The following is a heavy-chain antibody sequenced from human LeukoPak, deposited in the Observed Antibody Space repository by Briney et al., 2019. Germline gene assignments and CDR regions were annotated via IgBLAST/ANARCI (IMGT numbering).Heavy chain of an antibody. CDR2: TFPADSDT. V-gene: IGHV5-51*01. CDR3: ARLSGGSP. CDR1: GYSFTSSW. Sequence: GESLKISCQASGYSFTSSWTGWVRQMPGKGLEWMGTTFPADSDTRYSPSFQGQVTISVDKSSNTAYLQWSSLKASDTAIYYCARLSGGSPWGQGTLVTVSS. J-gene: IGHJ5*02. D-gene: IGHD2-15*01.